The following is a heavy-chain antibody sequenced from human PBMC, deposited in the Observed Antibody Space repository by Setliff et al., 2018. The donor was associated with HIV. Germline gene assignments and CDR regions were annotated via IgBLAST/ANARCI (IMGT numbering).Heavy chain of an antibody. CDR2: INPKSGDT. D-gene: IGHD2-15*01. CDR3: VKGAGGYYDF. V-gene: IGHV1-2*02. J-gene: IGHJ4*01. Sequence: GASVKVSCKTSGYTFTDHNIHWVRQAPGQGLEWMGWINPKSGDTTYAQRLQGRVTMTRDTSINTAYMELNRLLYDDTALYYCVKGAGGYYDFWSHGTLVTVSS. CDR1: GYTFTDHN.